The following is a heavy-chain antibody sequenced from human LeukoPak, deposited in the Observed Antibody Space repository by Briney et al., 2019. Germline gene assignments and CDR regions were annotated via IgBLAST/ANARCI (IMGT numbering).Heavy chain of an antibody. CDR2: ISYDGTDK. J-gene: IGHJ4*02. D-gene: IGHD1-1*01. CDR3: ASDGDDDYDY. CDR1: GFALSSYA. V-gene: IGHV3-30*04. Sequence: GGSLRLSCAASGFALSSYAMHWVRQAPDKGLEWVAVISYDGTDKYYADSVKGRFTISRDNSKNMLYLQMNSLRAEDTAVYYCASDGDDDYDYWGQGTLVTASS.